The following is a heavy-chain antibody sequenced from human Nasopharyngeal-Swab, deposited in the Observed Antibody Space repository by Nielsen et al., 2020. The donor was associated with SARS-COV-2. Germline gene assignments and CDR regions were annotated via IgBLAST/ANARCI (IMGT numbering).Heavy chain of an antibody. Sequence: SETLSLTCTVSGASFGGYYWTWIRQSPGKGLEWIGGINHSGGTNYNPTLKSRVSISIDASNNQFSLKLSSVTAADTAVYYCARERKDYYNTGAYGGPQYYFDYWGQGSLVTVSS. D-gene: IGHD3-22*01. CDR1: GASFGGYY. CDR2: INHSGGT. CDR3: ARERKDYYNTGAYGGPQYYFDY. V-gene: IGHV4-34*01. J-gene: IGHJ4*02.